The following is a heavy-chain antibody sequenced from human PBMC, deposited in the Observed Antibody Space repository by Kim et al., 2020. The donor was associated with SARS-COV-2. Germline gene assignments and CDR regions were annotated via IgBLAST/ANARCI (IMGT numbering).Heavy chain of an antibody. CDR3: AKDAQAWLLYDPLDY. CDR2: ISWNSGSI. J-gene: IGHJ4*02. CDR1: GFTFDDYA. Sequence: GGSLRLSCAASGFTFDDYAMHWVRQAPGKGLEWVSGISWNSGSIGYADSVKGRFTISRDNAKNSLYLQMNSLRAEDTALYYCAKDAQAWLLYDPLDYWGQGTLVTVSS. V-gene: IGHV3-9*01. D-gene: IGHD3-3*01.